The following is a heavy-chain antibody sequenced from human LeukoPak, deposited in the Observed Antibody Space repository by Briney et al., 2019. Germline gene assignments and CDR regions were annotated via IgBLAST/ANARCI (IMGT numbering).Heavy chain of an antibody. V-gene: IGHV1-3*01. Sequence: ASVKVSCKASGYTFTSYAMHWVRQAPGQRLEWMGWINAGNGNTKYSQKFQGRVTITGDTSASTAYMELSSLRSEDTAVYYCAVGKQQLVGWYYYYGMDVWGQGTTVTVSS. CDR2: INAGNGNT. D-gene: IGHD6-13*01. CDR3: AVGKQQLVGWYYYYGMDV. CDR1: GYTFTSYA. J-gene: IGHJ6*02.